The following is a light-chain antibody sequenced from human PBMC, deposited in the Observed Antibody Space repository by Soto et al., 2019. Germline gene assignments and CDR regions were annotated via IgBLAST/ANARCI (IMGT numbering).Light chain of an antibody. V-gene: IGKV3-20*01. CDR3: QQYGSSPSIT. CDR1: QSVSSSY. Sequence: EIVLTQSPGTLSLSPGERATLSCKASQSVSSSYLAWYRQKPGQAPRLLIHGASSRATGIPDRVSGSGSGPDFTLTISRLEPEEFAVYYCQQYGSSPSITFGQGTRLDIK. J-gene: IGKJ5*01. CDR2: GAS.